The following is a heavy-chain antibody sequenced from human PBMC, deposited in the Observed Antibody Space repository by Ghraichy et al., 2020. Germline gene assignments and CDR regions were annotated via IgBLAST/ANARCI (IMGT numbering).Heavy chain of an antibody. CDR1: GFTFSTYS. J-gene: IGHJ4*02. Sequence: GGSLRLSCAASGFTFSTYSMNWVRQAPGKGLEWISYISGSSGIIYYIDSVKGRFTISRDNAKNSLYLQMNSLRAEDTAVYFCLRGHSYYDFTVDWGQGTLVTVSS. CDR3: LRGHSYYDFTVD. CDR2: ISGSSGII. D-gene: IGHD3-22*01. V-gene: IGHV3-48*01.